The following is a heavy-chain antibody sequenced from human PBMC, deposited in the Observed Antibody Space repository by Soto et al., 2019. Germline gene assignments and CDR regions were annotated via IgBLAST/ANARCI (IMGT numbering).Heavy chain of an antibody. CDR1: GYSFTNYW. J-gene: IGHJ3*01. V-gene: IGHV5-51*01. CDR3: ARPYSGGPNDPFDV. Sequence: PGESLKISCKGSGYSFTNYWIGWVRQMPGKGLEWMGIIYPGDSHAISSPSFQGQVTMSADKSISTAYLQWSSLKASDTAMYYCARPYSGGPNDPFDVWGQGTMVTVSS. CDR2: IYPGDSHA. D-gene: IGHD1-26*01.